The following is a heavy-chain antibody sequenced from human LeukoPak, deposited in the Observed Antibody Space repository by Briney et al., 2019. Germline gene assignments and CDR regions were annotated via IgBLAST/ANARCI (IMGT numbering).Heavy chain of an antibody. CDR1: GFTFSTYA. J-gene: IGHJ5*02. CDR2: ISSSGSTI. Sequence: GGSLRLSCAASGFTFSTYAMNWVRQAPGKGLEWVSYISSSGSTIYYADSVKGRFTISRDNAKNSLYLQMNSLRAEDTAVYYCARERFYEDWFDPWGQGTLVTVSS. D-gene: IGHD3-16*01. V-gene: IGHV3-48*03. CDR3: ARERFYEDWFDP.